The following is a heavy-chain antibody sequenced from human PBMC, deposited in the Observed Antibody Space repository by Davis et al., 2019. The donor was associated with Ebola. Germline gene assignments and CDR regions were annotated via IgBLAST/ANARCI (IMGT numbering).Heavy chain of an antibody. D-gene: IGHD3-10*01. CDR2: INDSGGST. CDR3: ARGAYYYGSGSYYGLRIAVAGTIDY. CDR1: GFTFSSYA. Sequence: GGSLRLSCAASGFTFSSYAMNWVRQAPGKGLEWVSGINDSGGSTYYADSVKGRFTISRDNSKNTLYLQMNSLRAEDTAVYYCARGAYYYGSGSYYGLRIAVAGTIDYWGQGTLVTVSS. V-gene: IGHV3-23*01. J-gene: IGHJ4*02.